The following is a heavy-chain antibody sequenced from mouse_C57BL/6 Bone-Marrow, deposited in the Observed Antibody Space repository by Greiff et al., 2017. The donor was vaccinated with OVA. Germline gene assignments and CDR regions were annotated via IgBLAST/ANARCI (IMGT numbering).Heavy chain of an antibody. D-gene: IGHD2-3*01. J-gene: IGHJ2*01. CDR1: GYTFTSYW. CDR2: IDPSDSYT. CDR3: ARVGWEGY. V-gene: IGHV1-69*01. Sequence: QVQLQQPGAELVMPGASVKLSCKASGYTFTSYWMHWVKQRPGQGLEWIGEIDPSDSYTNYNQKFKGKSTLTVDKSSSTAYMQLSSLTSEDSAVYYCARVGWEGYWGQGTTLTVSS.